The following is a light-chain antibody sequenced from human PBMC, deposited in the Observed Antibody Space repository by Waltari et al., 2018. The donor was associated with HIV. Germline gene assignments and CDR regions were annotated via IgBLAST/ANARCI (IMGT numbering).Light chain of an antibody. CDR1: YSNIGSNT. J-gene: IGLJ3*02. Sequence: QSLLPQPPSASGTPGQRVTISCSGSYSNIGSNTVNWHQQLPGSAPRALIYNNDQRPSGVPDRVAGAKSGTAASLAISGLQSEDQGEYYWASGGDKLEGWVFGGGTRLTVL. V-gene: IGLV1-44*01. CDR3: ASGGDKLEGWV. CDR2: NND.